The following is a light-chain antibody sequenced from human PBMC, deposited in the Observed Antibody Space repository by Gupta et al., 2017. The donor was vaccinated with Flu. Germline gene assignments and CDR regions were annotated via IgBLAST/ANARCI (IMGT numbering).Light chain of an antibody. CDR1: QSVSTY. CDR3: QQRSNWPWT. Sequence: PATLSLSPGERASLSCRASQSVSTYLAWYQQKPGQAPRLLIYDASNRATGIPARFSGSGSGTDFTLTISSLEPEDFAVYYCQQRSNWPWTFGQGTKVELK. CDR2: DAS. J-gene: IGKJ1*01. V-gene: IGKV3-11*01.